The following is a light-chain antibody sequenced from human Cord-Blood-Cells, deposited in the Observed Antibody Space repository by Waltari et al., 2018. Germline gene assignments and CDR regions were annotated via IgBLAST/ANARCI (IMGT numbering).Light chain of an antibody. CDR1: QSISSW. V-gene: IGKV1-5*01. Sequence: DIQMTQSPSTLSASVGDRVTLTCRASQSISSWLAWYQQKPGKAPKLLIYDASSLERGVPSRFSGSGSGTEFTLTISSLQPDDFATYYCQQYNSYPYTFGQGTKLEIK. CDR3: QQYNSYPYT. CDR2: DAS. J-gene: IGKJ2*01.